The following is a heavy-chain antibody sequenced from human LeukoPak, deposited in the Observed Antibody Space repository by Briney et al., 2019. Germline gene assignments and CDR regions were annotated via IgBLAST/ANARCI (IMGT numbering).Heavy chain of an antibody. Sequence: PGGSLRLSCAASGFTFSNFWMHWVRQAPGKGLVWVSHINSDGSSTTYADSVKGRFTISRDNAKNTLYLQMNSLRAEDTALYYCATSSGRAFDIWGQGTMVTASS. CDR1: GFTFSNFW. CDR3: ATSSGRAFDI. D-gene: IGHD3-22*01. J-gene: IGHJ3*02. CDR2: INSDGSST. V-gene: IGHV3-74*01.